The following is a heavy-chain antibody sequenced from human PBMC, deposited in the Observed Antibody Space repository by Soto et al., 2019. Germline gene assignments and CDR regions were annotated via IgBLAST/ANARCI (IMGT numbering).Heavy chain of an antibody. V-gene: IGHV5-51*01. J-gene: IGHJ4*02. CDR1: GYPFNHYW. D-gene: IGHD2-8*02. CDR3: ARRKLRWWCGSCDGTTDLAY. Sequence: DALKRSCQVSGYPFNHYWVALVRQRPGNGLEWMGIVFPGDSETRYSPSFQGQVTLSADQSTSTAFLQWNSLRASDTAVYYCARRKLRWWCGSCDGTTDLAYWGKRSKVTV. CDR2: VFPGDSET.